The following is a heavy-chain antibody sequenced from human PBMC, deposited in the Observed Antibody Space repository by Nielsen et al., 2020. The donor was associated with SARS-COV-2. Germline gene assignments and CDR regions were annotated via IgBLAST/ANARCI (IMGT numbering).Heavy chain of an antibody. Sequence: GESLKISCAASGFTFSSYWMHWVRQAPGKGLVWVSRINSDGSSTSYADSVKGRFTISRDNAKNTLYLQMNSLRAEDTAAYYCARDPVAGPHTEYYFDYWGQGTLVTVSS. D-gene: IGHD6-19*01. V-gene: IGHV3-74*01. CDR2: INSDGSST. J-gene: IGHJ4*02. CDR1: GFTFSSYW. CDR3: ARDPVAGPHTEYYFDY.